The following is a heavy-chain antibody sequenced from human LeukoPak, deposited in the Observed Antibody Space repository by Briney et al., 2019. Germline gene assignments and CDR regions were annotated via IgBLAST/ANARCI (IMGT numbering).Heavy chain of an antibody. CDR2: ISGSGGST. D-gene: IGHD6-13*01. CDR1: GFTFSSYA. Sequence: GGSLRLSCAASGFTFSSYAMSWVRQAPGKGLEWVSAISGSGGSTYYADSVKGRFTISRDNSKNTLYLQMNSLRAEDTAVYYCAKDQYRSSWYQADDAFDIWGQGTMVTVSS. CDR3: AKDQYRSSWYQADDAFDI. V-gene: IGHV3-23*01. J-gene: IGHJ3*02.